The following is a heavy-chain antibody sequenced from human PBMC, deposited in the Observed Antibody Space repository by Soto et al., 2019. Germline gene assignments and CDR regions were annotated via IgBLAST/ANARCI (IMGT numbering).Heavy chain of an antibody. Sequence: QVQLVQSGAAVKKPGSSVKVSCKASGGTFSSYTISWVRQAPGQGLEWMGRIIPILGIANYAQKFQGRVTITADKSTSTAYMELSSLRSEDTAVYYCAREAYYDILTGYSGMAVWGQGTTVTVSS. J-gene: IGHJ6*02. V-gene: IGHV1-69*08. CDR2: IIPILGIA. CDR3: AREAYYDILTGYSGMAV. D-gene: IGHD3-9*01. CDR1: GGTFSSYT.